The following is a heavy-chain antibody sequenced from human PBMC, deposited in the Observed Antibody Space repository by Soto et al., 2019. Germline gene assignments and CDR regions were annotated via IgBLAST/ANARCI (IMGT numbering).Heavy chain of an antibody. Sequence: QLQLQESGPGLVKPSETLSLTCTVSGDSITSSNYYWAWIRQSPGKGLEWVGSIYYSGSTYYNPSLKSRVPISVDTSKNHFSLRLSSVTAADTAVYYCARRRAEWGYYWGQGALVTVSS. D-gene: IGHD1-26*01. CDR2: IYYSGST. CDR1: GDSITSSNYY. CDR3: ARRRAEWGYY. V-gene: IGHV4-39*02. J-gene: IGHJ4*02.